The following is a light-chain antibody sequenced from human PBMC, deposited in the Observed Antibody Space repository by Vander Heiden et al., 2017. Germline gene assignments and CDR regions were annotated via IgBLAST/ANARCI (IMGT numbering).Light chain of an antibody. CDR3: QQLKSYPLT. CDR2: ASS. CDR1: QAISSD. Sequence: SQLTQSGCCLAASIGDRFTCTCRTSQAISSDLAWYQQKPGKAPKLLIYASSTLQTGVPSRFSGSGSGTDFTLTISSLQPEDFATYYCQQLKSYPLTFGGGTKVEI. V-gene: IGKV1-9*01. J-gene: IGKJ4*01.